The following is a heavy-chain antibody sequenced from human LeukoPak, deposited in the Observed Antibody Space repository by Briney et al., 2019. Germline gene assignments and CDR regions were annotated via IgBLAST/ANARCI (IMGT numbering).Heavy chain of an antibody. V-gene: IGHV3-74*01. Sequence: SGGSLRLSCAASGFTFSSYWMHWVRQAPGKGLVWVSLINSDGSSTIYADSVKGRFTISRDNAKNSLYLQMNSLRAEDTAVYYCAIQPGARLGIYWGQGTLVTVSS. CDR3: AIQPGARLGIY. J-gene: IGHJ4*02. CDR2: INSDGSST. D-gene: IGHD7-27*01. CDR1: GFTFSSYW.